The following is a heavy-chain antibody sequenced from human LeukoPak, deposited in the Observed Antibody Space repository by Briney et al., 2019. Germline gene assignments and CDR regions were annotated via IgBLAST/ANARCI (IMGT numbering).Heavy chain of an antibody. V-gene: IGHV3-23*01. Sequence: GGSLRLSCAASGFTFSSYAMSWVRQAPGEGLEWVSAISGSGGSTYYADSVKGRFTISRDNSKNTLYLQMNSLRAEDTAVYYCAKDPSSGWYGGVDYWGQGTLVTVSS. CDR2: ISGSGGST. CDR1: GFTFSSYA. J-gene: IGHJ4*02. CDR3: AKDPSSGWYGGVDY. D-gene: IGHD6-19*01.